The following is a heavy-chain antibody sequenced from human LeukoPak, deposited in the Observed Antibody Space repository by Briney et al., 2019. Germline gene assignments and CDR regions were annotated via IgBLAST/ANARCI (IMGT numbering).Heavy chain of an antibody. D-gene: IGHD6-6*01. Sequence: ASVKVSCKASGYTFTGYYMHWVRQAPGQGLEWMGWINPNSGGTNYAQKFQGRVTMTRDTSISTAYMELSRPRSDDTAVYYCARVRYSSSSAWFDPWGQGTLVTVSS. V-gene: IGHV1-2*02. CDR1: GYTFTGYY. CDR2: INPNSGGT. CDR3: ARVRYSSSSAWFDP. J-gene: IGHJ5*02.